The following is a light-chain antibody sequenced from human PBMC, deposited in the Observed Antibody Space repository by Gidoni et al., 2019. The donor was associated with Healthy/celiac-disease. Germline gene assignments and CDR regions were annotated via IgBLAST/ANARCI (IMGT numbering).Light chain of an antibody. Sequence: EIVMTQSPATLSVSPGERATLSCRASQSVSSNLAWYQQKPGQAPRLLIYGASTRATGIPARFSGSGSGTEFTLTISSLQSEDFVVYYCKQYNNWPPGTFXGXTKVEIK. J-gene: IGKJ4*01. V-gene: IGKV3-15*01. CDR1: QSVSSN. CDR3: KQYNNWPPGT. CDR2: GAS.